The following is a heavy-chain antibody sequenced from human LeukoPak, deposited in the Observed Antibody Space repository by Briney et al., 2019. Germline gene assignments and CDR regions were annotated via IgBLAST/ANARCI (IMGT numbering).Heavy chain of an antibody. Sequence: GGSLRLSCAASGFTFSSYSMNWVRQAPGKGLEWVSSISSSSYIYYADSVKGRFTISRDNAKNSLYLQMNSQRAEDTAVYYCARDPTTYGSGSYYYYFEYWGQGTLVTVSS. D-gene: IGHD3-10*01. CDR3: ARDPTTYGSGSYYYYFEY. CDR2: ISSSSYI. CDR1: GFTFSSYS. V-gene: IGHV3-21*01. J-gene: IGHJ4*02.